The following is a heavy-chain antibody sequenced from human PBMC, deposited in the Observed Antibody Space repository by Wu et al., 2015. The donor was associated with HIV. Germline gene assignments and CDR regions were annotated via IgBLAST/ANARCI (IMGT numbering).Heavy chain of an antibody. V-gene: IGHV4-59*08. Sequence: QVQLQESGPGLVKPSETLSLICSVSGDYITKYYWSWLRQSPMKGLEWIGYIYSYGGTNYNPSLKSRVRISIDTSKSQFSLTLSSVTAADTAIYYCARHKLRGSNMIRAFDSWGQGMVITV. CDR1: GDYITKYY. CDR3: ARHKLRGSNMIRAFDS. J-gene: IGHJ4*02. CDR2: IYSYGGT. D-gene: IGHD3-10*01.